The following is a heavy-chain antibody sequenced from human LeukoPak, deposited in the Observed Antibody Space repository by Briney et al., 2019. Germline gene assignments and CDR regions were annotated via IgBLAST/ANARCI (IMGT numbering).Heavy chain of an antibody. D-gene: IGHD2-15*01. Sequence: SETLSLTCTVSGGSISNSGYYCGCIRQPPGKGLEYIGNIFHRGNTYYNPSLKSRVTFSVDTSKNQFSLKLSAVTAADTAVYYCTRLSSGCFGFDSWGQGTLVTVSS. CDR2: IFHRGNT. CDR1: GGSISNSGYY. V-gene: IGHV4-39*01. CDR3: TRLSSGCFGFDS. J-gene: IGHJ4*02.